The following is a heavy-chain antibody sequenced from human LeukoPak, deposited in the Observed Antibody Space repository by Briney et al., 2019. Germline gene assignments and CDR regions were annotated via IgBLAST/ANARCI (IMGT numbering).Heavy chain of an antibody. CDR2: IYYSGST. CDR3: ARDDVRYSSSGGY. CDR1: GGSVSSGSYY. Sequence: SETLSLTCTVSGGSVSSGSYYWSWIRQPPGKGLEWLGYIYYSGSTNYNPSLKSRVTISVDTSKNQFSLKLSSVTAADTAVYYCARDDVRYSSSGGYWGQGTLVTVSS. D-gene: IGHD6-13*01. J-gene: IGHJ4*02. V-gene: IGHV4-61*01.